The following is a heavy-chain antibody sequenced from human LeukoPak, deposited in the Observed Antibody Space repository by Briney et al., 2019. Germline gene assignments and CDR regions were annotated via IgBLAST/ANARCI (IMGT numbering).Heavy chain of an antibody. D-gene: IGHD4/OR15-4a*01. CDR3: ARILEGANYPNFDF. J-gene: IGHJ4*02. CDR1: GFTFSSYS. V-gene: IGHV3-48*04. CDR2: ISSSSSTI. Sequence: GGSLRLSCAASGFTFSSYSMNWVRQAPGKGLEWVSYISSSSSTIYYADSVKGRFIISRDNAQKSLYLQMNSLRAEDTATYYCARILEGANYPNFDFWGQGTRVTVSS.